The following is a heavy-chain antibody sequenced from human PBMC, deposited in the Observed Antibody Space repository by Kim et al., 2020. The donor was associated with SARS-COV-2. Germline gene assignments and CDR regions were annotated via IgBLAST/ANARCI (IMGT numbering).Heavy chain of an antibody. Sequence: GGSLRLSCAASGFTFSSYEMNWVRQAPGKGLEWVSYIIGSGTTIYYADSVRGRFTITRDNDKNSLSLQMNSMRAYDTAVYYCARGPNYSPFDYWGQGTLVTVSS. CDR2: IIGSGTTI. CDR1: GFTFSSYE. CDR3: ARGPNYSPFDY. D-gene: IGHD4-4*01. V-gene: IGHV3-48*03. J-gene: IGHJ4*02.